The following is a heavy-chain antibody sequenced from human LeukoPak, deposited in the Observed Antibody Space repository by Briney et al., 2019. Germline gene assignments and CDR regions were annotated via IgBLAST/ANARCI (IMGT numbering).Heavy chain of an antibody. D-gene: IGHD1-26*01. Sequence: ASVKVSCRASGYTFTSYGISWVRQAPGQGLEWMGWISAYNGNTNYAQKLQGRVTMTTDTSTSTAYMELRSLRYDDTAVYYCARVEMGATPDYWGQGTLVTVSS. CDR1: GYTFTSYG. J-gene: IGHJ4*02. V-gene: IGHV1-18*01. CDR3: ARVEMGATPDY. CDR2: ISAYNGNT.